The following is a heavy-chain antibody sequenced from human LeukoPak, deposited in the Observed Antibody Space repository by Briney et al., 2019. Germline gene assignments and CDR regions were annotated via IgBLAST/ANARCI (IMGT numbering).Heavy chain of an antibody. J-gene: IGHJ6*03. CDR1: GFTFSSYE. D-gene: IGHD3-22*01. CDR2: ISSSSSTI. Sequence: GGSLRLSCAAFGFTFSSYEMNWVRQAPGKGLEWVSYISSSSSTIYYADSVKGRFTISRDNAKNSLYLQMNSLRAEDTAVYYCARDRYYYDSSGWDYYYMDVWGKGTTVTISS. CDR3: ARDRYYYDSSGWDYYYMDV. V-gene: IGHV3-48*01.